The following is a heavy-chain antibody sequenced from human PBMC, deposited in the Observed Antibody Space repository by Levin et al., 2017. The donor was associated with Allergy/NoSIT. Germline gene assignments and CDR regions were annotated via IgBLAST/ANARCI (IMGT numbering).Heavy chain of an antibody. J-gene: IGHJ6*03. CDR3: ASGISSSGYYYMDV. D-gene: IGHD6-13*01. Sequence: GGSLRLSCAASGFIFSSYSMNWVRQAPGKGLEWVSSISSSSSYIYYADAVKGRFTISRDNAKNSVYLQMNSLRAEDTAAYYCASGISSSGYYYMDVWGKGTTVTVSS. CDR2: ISSSSSYI. V-gene: IGHV3-21*01. CDR1: GFIFSSYS.